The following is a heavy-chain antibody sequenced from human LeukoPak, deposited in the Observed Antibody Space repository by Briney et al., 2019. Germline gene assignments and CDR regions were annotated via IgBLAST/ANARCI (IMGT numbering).Heavy chain of an antibody. V-gene: IGHV4-59*01. Sequence: SETLSLTCTVSGYSITTTYYWSWIRQPPGKGLEWIGYIYYSGSTNYNPSLKSRVTISVDTSKNQFSLKLSSVTAADTAVYYCASGAYSYYYMDVWGKGTTVTISS. D-gene: IGHD1-26*01. CDR1: GYSITTTYY. CDR3: ASGAYSYYYMDV. J-gene: IGHJ6*03. CDR2: IYYSGST.